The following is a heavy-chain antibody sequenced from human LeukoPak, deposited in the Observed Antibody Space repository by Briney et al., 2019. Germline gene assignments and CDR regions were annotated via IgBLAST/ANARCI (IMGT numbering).Heavy chain of an antibody. CDR1: GFTFSSYS. J-gene: IGHJ4*02. CDR2: ISGSGGST. Sequence: GGSLRLSCAASGFTFSSYSMSWVRQAPGKGLEWVSAISGSGGSTYYADSVKGRFTISRDDSKNTLYLQMNSLRAEDTAVYYCAKGRYCSSTSCYLSGGFDYWGQGTLVTVSS. CDR3: AKGRYCSSTSCYLSGGFDY. V-gene: IGHV3-23*01. D-gene: IGHD2-2*01.